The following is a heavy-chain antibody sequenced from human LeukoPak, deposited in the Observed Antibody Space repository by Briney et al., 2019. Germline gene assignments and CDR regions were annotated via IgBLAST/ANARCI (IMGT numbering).Heavy chain of an antibody. J-gene: IGHJ3*02. CDR1: GFTFSSYA. CDR3: AKETNPTRRRLITIFGVVLDAFDI. Sequence: GGSLRLSCAASGFTFSSYAVTWVRQAPGKGLEWVSAISGSGDSTYYTDSVKGRFTISRDNSKNTLYVQMNSLRAEDTAIYYCAKETNPTRRRLITIFGVVLDAFDIWGQGTMVTVSS. V-gene: IGHV3-23*01. D-gene: IGHD3-3*01. CDR2: ISGSGDST.